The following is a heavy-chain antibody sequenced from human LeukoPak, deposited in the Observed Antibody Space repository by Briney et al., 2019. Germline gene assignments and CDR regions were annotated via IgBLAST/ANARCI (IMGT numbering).Heavy chain of an antibody. V-gene: IGHV4-34*01. CDR1: GGSFSGYY. D-gene: IGHD6-13*01. CDR3: ARAYYSSPDAFDI. CDR2: INHSGST. J-gene: IGHJ3*02. Sequence: SETLSLTCAVYGGSFSGYYWSWIRQPPGKGLEWIGEINHSGSTNYNPSLKSRVTISVDTSKNQFSLKLSSVTAAGTAVYYCARAYYSSPDAFDIWGQGTMVTVSS.